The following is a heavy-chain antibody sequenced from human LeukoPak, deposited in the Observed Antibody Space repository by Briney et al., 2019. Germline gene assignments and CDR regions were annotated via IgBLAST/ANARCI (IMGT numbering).Heavy chain of an antibody. Sequence: VASVKVSCKASGYTFTSYYMHWVRQAPGQGLEWMGIINPSGGSTSYAQKFQGRVTMTRDTSTSTVYMELSSLRSEDTAVYYCARGVGYDYVWGSYRYDRWFDPWGQGTLVTVSS. V-gene: IGHV1-46*01. CDR3: ARGVGYDYVWGSYRYDRWFDP. CDR1: GYTFTSYY. CDR2: INPSGGST. D-gene: IGHD3-16*02. J-gene: IGHJ5*02.